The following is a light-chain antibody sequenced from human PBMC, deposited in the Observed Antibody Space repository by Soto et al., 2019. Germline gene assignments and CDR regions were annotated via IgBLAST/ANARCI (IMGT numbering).Light chain of an antibody. J-gene: IGLJ3*02. CDR1: SGSVSANYY. V-gene: IGLV8-61*01. Sequence: QTVVTQEASLSVSPGTTVTLTCGLSSGSVSANYYPSWYQQTPGQAPRTLIYNTNTRSSVVPDRFSGSILGNKAALTITGAQADDESDYYCVLYMGSGIWVFGGGTKVTVL. CDR2: NTN. CDR3: VLYMGSGIWV.